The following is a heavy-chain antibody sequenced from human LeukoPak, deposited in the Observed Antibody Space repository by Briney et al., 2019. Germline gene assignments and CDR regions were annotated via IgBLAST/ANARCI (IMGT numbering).Heavy chain of an antibody. J-gene: IGHJ4*02. Sequence: SQTLSLTCAVSGGSISSGGYSWSWIRRPPGKGLEWIGYIYHSGSTYYNPSLKSRVTISVDRSKNQFSLKLSSVTAADTAVYYCARGVYDSSGPRFDYWGQGTLVTVSS. D-gene: IGHD3-22*01. CDR1: GGSISSGGYS. V-gene: IGHV4-30-2*01. CDR2: IYHSGST. CDR3: ARGVYDSSGPRFDY.